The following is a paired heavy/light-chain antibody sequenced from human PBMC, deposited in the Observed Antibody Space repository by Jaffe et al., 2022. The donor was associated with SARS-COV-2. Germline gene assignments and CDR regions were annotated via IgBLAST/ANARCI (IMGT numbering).Heavy chain of an antibody. D-gene: IGHD3-10*01. Sequence: QVQLRESGPGLVKPSETLSLTCTGSGGSISSGNYHWNWIRQYPGKGLEWVACIFNTGRTVYNPSLKSRATISLDTSKNQFSLKLSSVTAADTAVYYCARDNGVSGTGSFDYWGQGALVTVSS. CDR2: IFNTGRT. J-gene: IGHJ4*02. CDR1: GGSISSGNYH. V-gene: IGHV4-31*03. CDR3: ARDNGVSGTGSFDY.
Light chain of an antibody. Sequence: DIVMTQSPDSLAVSLGERATINCKSSQSILYSSNNKNYLTWYQQKPGQPPKMLISWASTRESGVPDRFSGSGSGTDFTLTISSLQAEDVAVYYCQQYYDTPYTFAQGTKLEIK. J-gene: IGKJ2*01. V-gene: IGKV4-1*01. CDR1: QSILYSSNNKNY. CDR3: QQYYDTPYT. CDR2: WAS.